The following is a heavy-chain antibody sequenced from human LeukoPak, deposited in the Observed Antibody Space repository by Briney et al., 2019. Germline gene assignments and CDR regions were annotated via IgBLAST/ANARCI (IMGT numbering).Heavy chain of an antibody. CDR1: GGSITNYY. V-gene: IGHV4-59*01. CDR2: VYYSGST. J-gene: IGHJ5*02. D-gene: IGHD3-10*01. Sequence: SETLSLTCTVSGGSITNYYWSWIRQPPGEGLEWIGHVYYSGSTNYNPSLKSRITISVDTSKTQFSLKLSSVTAADTAVYYCARVFYGSGTTINWFDPWGQGTLVTVSS. CDR3: ARVFYGSGTTINWFDP.